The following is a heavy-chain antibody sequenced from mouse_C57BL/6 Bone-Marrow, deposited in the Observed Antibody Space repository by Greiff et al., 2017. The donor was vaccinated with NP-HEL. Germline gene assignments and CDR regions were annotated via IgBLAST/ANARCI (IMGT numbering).Heavy chain of an antibody. CDR3: ASEGDWDAWFAY. D-gene: IGHD4-1*01. J-gene: IGHJ3*01. V-gene: IGHV1-59*01. CDR2: IDPSDSYT. CDR1: GYTFTSYW. Sequence: QVQLQQPGAELVRPGTSVKLSCKASGYTFTSYWMHWVKQRPGQGLEWIGVIDPSDSYTNSNQKFKGKATLTVDTSSSTAYMQLSSLTSEDSAVDYGASEGDWDAWFAYWGQGTRVTVTA.